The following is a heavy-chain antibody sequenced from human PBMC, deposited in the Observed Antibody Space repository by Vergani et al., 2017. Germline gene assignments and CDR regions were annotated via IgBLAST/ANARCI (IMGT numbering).Heavy chain of an antibody. CDR1: GFTVSHYS. CDR3: VRDVRVSRT. V-gene: IGHV3-21*01. J-gene: IGHJ3*01. CDR2: ISGNNDDV. Sequence: EVQMVESGGGLVKPGGSLRLSCVASGFTVSHYSMNWVRQAPGKGLEWVSSISGNNDDVFYADSVEGRFTISRENAKNSLYLDMSSLRSDDTAVYYCVRDVRVSRTWGKGTLVAVSS.